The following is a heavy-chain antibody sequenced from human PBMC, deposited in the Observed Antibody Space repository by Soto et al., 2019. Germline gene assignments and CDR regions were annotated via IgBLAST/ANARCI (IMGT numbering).Heavy chain of an antibody. J-gene: IGHJ6*02. CDR3: ARETDGMDV. V-gene: IGHV3-30*03. CDR1: GFIFSTYS. Sequence: QVQLVESGGGVVQPGRSLRLSCAASGFIFSTYSIHWVRQAPGKGLEWVAVTTFDGINKYNADSVKGRFTISRDASKKTVYLQMNSLATEETAMYFCARETDGMDVWGQGTTVTVSS. CDR2: TTFDGINK.